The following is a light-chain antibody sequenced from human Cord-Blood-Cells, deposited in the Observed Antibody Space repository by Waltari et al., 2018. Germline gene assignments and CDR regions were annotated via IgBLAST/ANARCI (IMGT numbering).Light chain of an antibody. CDR2: WGS. V-gene: IGKV4-1*01. Sequence: DIVMPQSPDSLAVSLGDRATINCTSSQSVLYSSNNKSYLAWYQQKPGQPPRLLSYWGSTRESGVPDRFSGSGSGTDFTLTISSLQAEDVAVYYCQQYYSAPLNFGGGTKVEIK. CDR3: QQYYSAPLN. CDR1: QSVLYSSNNKSY. J-gene: IGKJ4*01.